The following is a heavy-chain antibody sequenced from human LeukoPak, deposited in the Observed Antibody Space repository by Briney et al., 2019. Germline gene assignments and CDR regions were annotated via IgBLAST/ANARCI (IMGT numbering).Heavy chain of an antibody. Sequence: GGSLRLSCAASGFTFSSYGMSWVRQAPGKGLEWVSGIVGSGVTTYYADSVKGRFTISRDNSKNTLYLHMNSLRAEDTAVYYCARDKYFGVMDVWGKGTTVTISS. CDR1: GFTFSSYG. J-gene: IGHJ6*03. V-gene: IGHV3-23*01. CDR2: IVGSGVTT. D-gene: IGHD3-10*01. CDR3: ARDKYFGVMDV.